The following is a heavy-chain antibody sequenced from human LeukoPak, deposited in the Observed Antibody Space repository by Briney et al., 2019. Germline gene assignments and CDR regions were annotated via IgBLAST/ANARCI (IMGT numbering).Heavy chain of an antibody. CDR1: GFTFSSYE. D-gene: IGHD3-22*01. CDR2: ISSSGSTI. J-gene: IGHJ4*02. CDR3: ARADSSGYYGEIDY. Sequence: GGSLRLSCAASGFTFSSYEMNWVRQAPGKGLEWVSYISSSGSTIYYADSVKGRFTISRDNAKNSLYLQMNSLRAEDTAVYYCARADSSGYYGEIDYWGQGTLVTVSS. V-gene: IGHV3-48*03.